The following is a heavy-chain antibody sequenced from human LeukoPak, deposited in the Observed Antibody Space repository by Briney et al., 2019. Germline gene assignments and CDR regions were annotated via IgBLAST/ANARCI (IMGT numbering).Heavy chain of an antibody. J-gene: IGHJ3*02. D-gene: IGHD6-19*01. V-gene: IGHV3-23*01. CDR1: GFTFSSYA. CDR3: SRDGSSSDWSAFDI. CDR2: ISGSGGST. Sequence: PGGSLRLSCAASGFTFSSYAMSWVRQAPGKGLEWVSAISGSGGSTYYTESVKGRFTISRDNSKNTLYLQMNSLRAEDTAVYYCSRDGSSSDWSAFDIWGQGTMVTVSS.